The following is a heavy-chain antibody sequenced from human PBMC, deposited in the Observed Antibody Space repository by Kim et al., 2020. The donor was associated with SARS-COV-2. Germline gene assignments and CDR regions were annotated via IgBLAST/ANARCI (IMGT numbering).Heavy chain of an antibody. CDR2: IHQSGST. CDR1: TGSFSGHY. CDR3: ARGRAGVVPAPILGLGPYYHYFIMDV. V-gene: IGHV4-34*01. Sequence: SETLSLTCAVYTGSFSGHYWSWIRQPPEKGLEWIGEIHQSGSTNYNPSLKSRVTISIDTSKNQFSLKLSSVTAADTGFYYCARGRAGVVPAPILGLGPYYHYFIMDVWGHGTTVTVSS. J-gene: IGHJ6*02. D-gene: IGHD2-2*02.